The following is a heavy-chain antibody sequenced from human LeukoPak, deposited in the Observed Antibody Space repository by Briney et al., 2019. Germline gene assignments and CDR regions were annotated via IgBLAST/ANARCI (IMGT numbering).Heavy chain of an antibody. CDR2: IYYSGST. Sequence: PSETLSLTCTVSNDSISSYYWSWIRQPPGKGLEWIGYIYYSGSTNYNPSLKSRVTISVDTSKNQFSLKLNSVTAADTAVYYCARHSLSRQHIVVVTAVHWYFDLWGRGTLVTVSS. CDR1: NDSISSYY. V-gene: IGHV4-59*08. J-gene: IGHJ2*01. CDR3: ARHSLSRQHIVVVTAVHWYFDL. D-gene: IGHD2-21*02.